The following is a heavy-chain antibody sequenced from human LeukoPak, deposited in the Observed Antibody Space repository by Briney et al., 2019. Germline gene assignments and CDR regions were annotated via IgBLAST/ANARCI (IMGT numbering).Heavy chain of an antibody. D-gene: IGHD6-19*01. CDR3: ARDPPHSSGPTSPCFEY. CDR1: GYTFTNYG. V-gene: IGHV1-18*01. Sequence: SVKVSCKASGYTFTNYGISWVRQAPGQGLEWMGWISAYSGNTNYAQRLQGRVTMTTDTSTNTAYMELRSLRSDDTAVYYCARDPPHSSGPTSPCFEYWGQGTLVTVSS. CDR2: ISAYSGNT. J-gene: IGHJ4*02.